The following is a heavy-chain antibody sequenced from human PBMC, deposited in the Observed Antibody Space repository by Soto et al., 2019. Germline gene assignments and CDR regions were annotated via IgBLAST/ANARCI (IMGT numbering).Heavy chain of an antibody. CDR2: ISAYNGNT. CDR3: ARVGGILDYDFWSGYNYFDY. CDR1: GYTFTSYG. J-gene: IGHJ4*02. V-gene: IGHV1-18*01. Sequence: ASVKVSCKASGYTFTSYGISWVRQAPGQGLEWMGWISAYNGNTNYAQKLQGRVTMTTDTSTSTAYMELRSLRSDDTAVYYCARVGGILDYDFWSGYNYFDYWGQGTLVTVS. D-gene: IGHD3-3*01.